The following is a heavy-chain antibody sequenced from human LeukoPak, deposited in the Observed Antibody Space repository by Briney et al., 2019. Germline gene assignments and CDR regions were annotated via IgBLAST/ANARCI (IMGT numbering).Heavy chain of an antibody. CDR1: GGSISSSSYY. J-gene: IGHJ4*02. Sequence: SETLSLTCTVSGGSISSSSYYWGWIRQPPGKGLEWIGSIYYSGSTYYNPSLKSRVTISVDTSKNQFSLKLSSVTAADTAMYYCASQEGLWTGDYWGQGTLVTVSS. D-gene: IGHD4/OR15-4a*01. CDR2: IYYSGST. V-gene: IGHV4-39*01. CDR3: ASQEGLWTGDY.